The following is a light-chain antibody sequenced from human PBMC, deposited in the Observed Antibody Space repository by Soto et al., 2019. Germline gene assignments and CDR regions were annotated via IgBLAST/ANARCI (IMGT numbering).Light chain of an antibody. Sequence: QSALTQPASVSGSPGQSITISCTGTSSDVGSYNLVSWYQQHPGKAPKLMIYEGSKRPSGVSNRFSDSKSGNTASLTISGLQAEDEADYYCCSYAGGSTFDVVFGGGTKVTVL. V-gene: IGLV2-23*03. CDR3: CSYAGGSTFDVV. CDR1: SSDVGSYNL. CDR2: EGS. J-gene: IGLJ2*01.